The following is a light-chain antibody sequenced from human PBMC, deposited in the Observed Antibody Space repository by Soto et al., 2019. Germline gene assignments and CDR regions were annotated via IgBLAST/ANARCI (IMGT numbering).Light chain of an antibody. CDR1: QNLLHSNGYNS. J-gene: IGKJ4*01. CDR3: MQSLQTPLT. Sequence: IVMTQSPLSLPVTPGEPASISCRSSQNLLHSNGYNSLDWYLQKPGQSPQLLIFLGSNRDSGVPDRFSGSGSGTDFTLQLSRVEAEDVGVYYCMQSLQTPLTFGGGTKVESK. V-gene: IGKV2-28*01. CDR2: LGS.